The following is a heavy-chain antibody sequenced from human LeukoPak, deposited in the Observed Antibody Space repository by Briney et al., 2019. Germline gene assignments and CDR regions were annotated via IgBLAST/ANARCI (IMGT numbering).Heavy chain of an antibody. CDR1: GYTFSRYW. CDR2: INQEGSEK. CDR3: AKISGWYPFDY. Sequence: GGSLRLSRAASGYTFSRYWLSWVRQAPAKGLEWVANINQEGSEKYYMDSAKGRFTISRDNSKNTLYLQMNNVRAEDSGLYYCAKISGWYPFDYWGQGTLVTVSS. J-gene: IGHJ4*02. V-gene: IGHV3-7*01. D-gene: IGHD6-19*01.